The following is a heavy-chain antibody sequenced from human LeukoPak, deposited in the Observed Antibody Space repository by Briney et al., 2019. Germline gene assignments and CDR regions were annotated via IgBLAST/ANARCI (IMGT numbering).Heavy chain of an antibody. Sequence: RGTLRLSCAVSGFTFSSYWMSSVPQAAGNGLEWVANIKQDGSEKYYVDSVKGRFTISRDNAKNSLYLQMNSLRAEDTAVYYCARDALYSGYDTINYYYYYGMDVWGQGTTVTVSS. V-gene: IGHV3-7*01. CDR3: ARDALYSGYDTINYYYYYGMDV. CDR2: IKQDGSEK. J-gene: IGHJ6*02. CDR1: GFTFSSYW. D-gene: IGHD5-12*01.